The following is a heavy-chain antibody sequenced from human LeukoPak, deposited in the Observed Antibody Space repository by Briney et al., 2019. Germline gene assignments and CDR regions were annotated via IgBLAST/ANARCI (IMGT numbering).Heavy chain of an antibody. CDR3: ARVPIVVVPPDY. Sequence: ASVKVSCKASGYTFNSSYMHWVRQAPGQGLEWMGIINPSGGSTSYAQKFQGRVTMTRDTSTSTVYMELSSLRSEDTAVYYCARVPIVVVPPDYWGQGTLVTVSS. J-gene: IGHJ4*02. CDR2: INPSGGST. CDR1: GYTFNSSY. V-gene: IGHV1-46*02. D-gene: IGHD3-22*01.